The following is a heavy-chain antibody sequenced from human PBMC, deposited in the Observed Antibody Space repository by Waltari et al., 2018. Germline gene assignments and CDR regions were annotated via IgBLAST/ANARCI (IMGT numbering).Heavy chain of an antibody. CDR1: GGSIISYY. CDR3: ARDFSSWSGWFDP. D-gene: IGHD6-13*01. Sequence: QVQLQESGPGLVKPSETLSLTCTVSGGSIISYYWSWIRQPPGKGLEWIGYIYYSGSTNYNPSLKSRVTISVDTSKNQFSLKLSSVTAADTAVYYCARDFSSWSGWFDPWGQGTLVAVSS. V-gene: IGHV4-59*01. CDR2: IYYSGST. J-gene: IGHJ5*02.